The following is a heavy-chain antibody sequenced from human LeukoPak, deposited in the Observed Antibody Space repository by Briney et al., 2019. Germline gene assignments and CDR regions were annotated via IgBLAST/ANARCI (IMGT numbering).Heavy chain of an antibody. CDR2: VSGSGGST. V-gene: IGHV3-23*01. J-gene: IGHJ4*02. CDR1: GFTFSSYG. Sequence: GGSLRLSCAASGFTFSSYGMCWVRQAPGKGLDWVPAVSGSGGSTNYADSVTGRFTISRDNSKNTLYLQMDSLRTEDTAVYYCAKQMAVDYFDYWGQGTLVTVSS. CDR3: AKQMAVDYFDY. D-gene: IGHD5-24*01.